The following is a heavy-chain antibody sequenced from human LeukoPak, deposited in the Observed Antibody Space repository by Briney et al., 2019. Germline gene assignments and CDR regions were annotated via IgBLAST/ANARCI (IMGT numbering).Heavy chain of an antibody. D-gene: IGHD1-26*01. J-gene: IGHJ4*02. CDR1: GDTFTNYY. Sequence: ASVKVSCKASGDTFTNYYIHWVRQAPGQGLEWMGWISAYNGNTNYAQKLQGRVTMTTDTSTSTAYMELRSLRSDDTAVYYCARGGGSYHVGDYWGQGTLVTVSS. V-gene: IGHV1-18*04. CDR3: ARGGGSYHVGDY. CDR2: ISAYNGNT.